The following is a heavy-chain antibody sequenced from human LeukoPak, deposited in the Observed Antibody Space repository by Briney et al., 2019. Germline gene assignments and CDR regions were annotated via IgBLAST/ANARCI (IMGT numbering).Heavy chain of an antibody. CDR2: ISGSGSGT. CDR1: GFTFSSYD. J-gene: IGHJ6*03. CDR3: AKAGMVRGVDWYYFYMGV. Sequence: PGGALRLSCAASGFTFSSYDMTWVRQAPGKGLEWVSEISGSGSGTHYADSEKGRFTISRDNSKNTLYLQMNSLRADDTGVYYCAKAGMVRGVDWYYFYMGVWGKGTTVTVSS. V-gene: IGHV3-23*01. D-gene: IGHD3-10*01.